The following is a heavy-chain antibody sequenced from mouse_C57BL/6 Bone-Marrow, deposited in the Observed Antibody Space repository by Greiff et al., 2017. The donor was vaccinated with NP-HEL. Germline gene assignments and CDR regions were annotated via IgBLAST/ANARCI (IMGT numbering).Heavy chain of an antibody. Sequence: EVQVVESGGGLVKPGGSLKLSCAASGFTFSSYAMSWVRQTPEKRLEWVATISDGGSYTYYPDNVKGRFTISRDNAKNNLYLQMSHLKSEDTAMYYCARDPSRGAYWGQGTLVTVSA. D-gene: IGHD3-3*01. V-gene: IGHV5-4*01. CDR3: ARDPSRGAY. CDR2: ISDGGSYT. J-gene: IGHJ3*01. CDR1: GFTFSSYA.